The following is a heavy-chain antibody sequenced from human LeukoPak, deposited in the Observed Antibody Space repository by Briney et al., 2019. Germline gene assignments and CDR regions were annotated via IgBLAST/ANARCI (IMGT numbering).Heavy chain of an antibody. J-gene: IGHJ4*02. CDR2: IYYSGTT. D-gene: IGHD1-26*01. CDR3: ASGRPLGFDY. CDR1: GDSISSYY. V-gene: IGHV4-59*01. Sequence: PSEALSLTCTVSGDSISSYYWTWIRQPPGKGLEWIGYIYYSGTTNYNPSLKSRVTISIDTSRNQFSLKLSSVTAADTAVYYCASGRPLGFDYWGQGTLVTVSS.